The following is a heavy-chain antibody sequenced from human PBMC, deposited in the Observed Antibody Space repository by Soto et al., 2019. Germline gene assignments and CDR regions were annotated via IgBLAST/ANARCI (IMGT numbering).Heavy chain of an antibody. J-gene: IGHJ4*02. V-gene: IGHV3-66*01. CDR1: GFTVSSNY. D-gene: IGHD2-15*01. CDR3: TRDSPRYCSGGNCYSTFDY. CDR2: IYRGGST. Sequence: GESLKISCAASGFTVSSNYMSWVRQAPGKGLEWVSVIYRGGSTYFADSVKGRFTISRDNPKNTLYLQMNRLRAEDTAVYYCTRDSPRYCSGGNCYSTFDYWGQGTLVTVSS.